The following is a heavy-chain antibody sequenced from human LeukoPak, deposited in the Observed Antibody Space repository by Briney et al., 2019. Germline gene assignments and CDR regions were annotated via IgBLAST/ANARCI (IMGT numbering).Heavy chain of an antibody. D-gene: IGHD3-10*01. CDR3: ARQGPRITMVRGVRAHFDY. V-gene: IGHV4-34*01. J-gene: IGHJ4*02. CDR1: GVSFSGYY. CDR2: INHSGST. Sequence: SETLSLTCAVYGVSFSGYYWSWIRQPPGKGLEWIGEINHSGSTNYNPSLKSRVTISVDTSKNQFSLKLSSVTAADTAVYYCARQGPRITMVRGVRAHFDYWGQGTLVTVSS.